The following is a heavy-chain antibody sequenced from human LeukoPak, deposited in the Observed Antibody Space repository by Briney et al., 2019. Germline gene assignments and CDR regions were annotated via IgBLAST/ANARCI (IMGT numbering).Heavy chain of an antibody. V-gene: IGHV3-21*01. CDR3: ARGFEQQLASTDY. CDR1: GFTFSSYS. Sequence: PGGSLRLSCAASGFTFSSYSMNWVRQAPGKGLEWVSSISSSSSCIYYADSVKGRFTISRDNAKNSLYLQMNSLRAEDTAVYYCARGFEQQLASTDYWGQGTLVTVSS. J-gene: IGHJ4*02. D-gene: IGHD6-13*01. CDR2: ISSSSSCI.